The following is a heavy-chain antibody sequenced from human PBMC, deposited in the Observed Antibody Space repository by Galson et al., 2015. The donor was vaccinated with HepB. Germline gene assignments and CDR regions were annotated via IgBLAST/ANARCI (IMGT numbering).Heavy chain of an antibody. V-gene: IGHV3-23*01. CDR3: AKDARAYCGGDCYSRADY. CDR2: ISGSGGST. D-gene: IGHD2-21*02. Sequence: SLRLSCAASGFTFSSYAMSWVRQAPGKGLEWVSAISGSGGSTYYADSVKGRFTISRDNSKNTLYLQMNSLRAEDTAVYYCAKDARAYCGGDCYSRADYWGQGTLVTVSS. CDR1: GFTFSSYA. J-gene: IGHJ4*02.